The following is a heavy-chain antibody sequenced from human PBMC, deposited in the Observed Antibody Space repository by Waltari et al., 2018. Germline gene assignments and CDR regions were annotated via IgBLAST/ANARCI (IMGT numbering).Heavy chain of an antibody. Sequence: EVQLVESGGGFVQPGGSLRLSCTASGFSFSRYWIHWVRQAPGKGLVWVSRIDSDGSQTTYADVVKGRVTISRDNAKNTVYLQMNSLRPEDTAVYYCARDAAWSMDVWGQGTTVTVSS. J-gene: IGHJ6*02. CDR1: GFSFSRYW. D-gene: IGHD5-12*01. CDR2: IDSDGSQT. V-gene: IGHV3-74*03. CDR3: ARDAAWSMDV.